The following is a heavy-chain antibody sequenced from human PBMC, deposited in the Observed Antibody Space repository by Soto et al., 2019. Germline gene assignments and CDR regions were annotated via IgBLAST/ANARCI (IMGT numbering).Heavy chain of an antibody. CDR1: GGPISSSPYY. V-gene: IGHV4-31*03. CDR2: IYYSGST. D-gene: IGHD3-22*01. J-gene: IGHJ4*02. Sequence: SETLSLTCTVSGGPISSSPYYRSWIRQHPGKGLEWIGYIYYSGSTYYNPSLKSRVTISVDTSKNQFSLKLSSVTAADTAVYYCARDRRYYDSTGYSSFDYWGQGTLVTVSS. CDR3: ARDRRYYDSTGYSSFDY.